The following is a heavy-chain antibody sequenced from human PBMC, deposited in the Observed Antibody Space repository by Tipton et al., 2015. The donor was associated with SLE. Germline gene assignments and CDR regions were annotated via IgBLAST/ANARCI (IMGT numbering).Heavy chain of an antibody. J-gene: IGHJ5*02. CDR2: SNPSGNT. Sequence: TLSLTCAVFGGSFSGYSWSWIRQPPGKGLEWVGESNPSGNTNYNPSLKSRVTISVDTSKNQLSLKLTSVTAADTAVYYCARYHGDGRWFDPWGQGTLVTVSS. V-gene: IGHV4-34*01. CDR3: ARYHGDGRWFDP. D-gene: IGHD2-21*01. CDR1: GGSFSGYS.